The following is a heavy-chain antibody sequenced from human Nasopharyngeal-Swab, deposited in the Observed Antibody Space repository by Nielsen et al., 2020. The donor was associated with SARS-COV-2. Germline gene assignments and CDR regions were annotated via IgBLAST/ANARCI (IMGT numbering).Heavy chain of an antibody. J-gene: IGHJ3*02. CDR2: IWYDGSNK. CDR3: ATDAPGSGFALDT. CDR1: GFTLTTYA. D-gene: IGHD3-22*01. Sequence: GESLKISCAASGFTLTTYAMPWVRQAPGKGLEWVTFIWYDGSNKEYTDAVKGRFTISRDNSKNTVFLQMNSLRVEDTAVYYCATDAPGSGFALDTWGQGTMVTVLS. V-gene: IGHV3-30*02.